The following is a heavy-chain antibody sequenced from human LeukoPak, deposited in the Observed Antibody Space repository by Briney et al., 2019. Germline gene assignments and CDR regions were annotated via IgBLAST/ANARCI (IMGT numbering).Heavy chain of an antibody. CDR3: ARVSPHGDSESFDI. V-gene: IGHV4-38-2*02. D-gene: IGHD4-17*01. CDR1: GYSISSGYY. Sequence: PSETLSLTCTVSGYSISSGYYWGWIRQPPGKGLEWIGSIYHSGSTYYNPSLKSRVTISVDTSKNQFSLKLSSVTAADTAVYYCARVSPHGDSESFDIWGQGTMVTVSS. CDR2: IYHSGST. J-gene: IGHJ3*02.